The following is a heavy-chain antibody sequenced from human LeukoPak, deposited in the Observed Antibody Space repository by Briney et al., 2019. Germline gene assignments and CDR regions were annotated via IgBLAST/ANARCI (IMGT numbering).Heavy chain of an antibody. CDR2: MNPNSGNT. CDR3: ARGIRGAARTHYCYYYMDV. J-gene: IGHJ6*03. D-gene: IGHD6-6*01. V-gene: IGHV1-8*01. CDR1: GYTFTSND. Sequence: ASVKVSCKASGYTFTSNDINWVRQAPGQGLEWMGWMNPNSGNTAYAQKFQGRVTMTRNTSISTAYMELSSLRSEDTAVYYCARGIRGAARTHYCYYYMDVWGKGTTVTVSS.